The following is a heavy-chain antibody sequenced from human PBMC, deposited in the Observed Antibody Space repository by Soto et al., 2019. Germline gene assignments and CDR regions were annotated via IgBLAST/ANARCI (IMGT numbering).Heavy chain of an antibody. CDR3: AKASSGWYWYFDL. J-gene: IGHJ2*01. V-gene: IGHV3-30*04. CDR2: ISYDGSNK. CDR1: GFTFSSYA. D-gene: IGHD6-19*01. Sequence: GGSLRLSCAASGFTFSSYAMHWVRQAPGKGLEWVAVISYDGSNKYYADSVKGRFTISRDNSKNTLYLQMNSLRAEDTAVYYCAKASSGWYWYFDLWGRGTLVTVSS.